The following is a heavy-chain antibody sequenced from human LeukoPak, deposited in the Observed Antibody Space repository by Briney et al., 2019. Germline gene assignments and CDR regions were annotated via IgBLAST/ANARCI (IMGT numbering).Heavy chain of an antibody. CDR3: ASASWIIVGGGY. J-gene: IGHJ4*02. CDR2: IRYDGSNK. V-gene: IGHV3-30*02. D-gene: IGHD2/OR15-2a*01. CDR1: GFTFSSYG. Sequence: GGSLRLSCAASGFTFSSYGMHWVRQAPGKGLEWVAFIRYDGSNKYYADSVKGRFTISRDNSKNTLYLQMNSLRAEDTAVYYCASASWIIVGGGYWGQGTLVTVSS.